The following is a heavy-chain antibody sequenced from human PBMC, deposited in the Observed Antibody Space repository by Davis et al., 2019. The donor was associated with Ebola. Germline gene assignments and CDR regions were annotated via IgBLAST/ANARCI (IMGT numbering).Heavy chain of an antibody. Sequence: AASVKVSCKASGGTFSSYAISWVRQAPGQGLEWMGRIIPILGIANYAQKFQGRVTITADKSTSTAYMELSSLRSEDTAVYYCARYGSSSWGYYYYYYGMDVWGQGTTVTVSS. D-gene: IGHD6-13*01. J-gene: IGHJ6*02. CDR1: GGTFSSYA. V-gene: IGHV1-69*04. CDR3: ARYGSSSWGYYYYYYGMDV. CDR2: IIPILGIA.